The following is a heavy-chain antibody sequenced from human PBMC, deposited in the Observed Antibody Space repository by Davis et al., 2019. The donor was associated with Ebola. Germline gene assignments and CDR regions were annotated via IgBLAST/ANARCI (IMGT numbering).Heavy chain of an antibody. CDR2: VLPLLAAP. J-gene: IGHJ5*02. Sequence: SVKVSCKASGYTFSSHAMHWVRQAPGQRLEWMGGVLPLLAAPNVAQKFQGRITITADESTSTVHMELSSLRSDDTAVYYCARDPRRGAATYNWFDPWGHGTLVIVSS. CDR3: ARDPRRGAATYNWFDP. D-gene: IGHD3-10*01. CDR1: GYTFSSHA. V-gene: IGHV1-69*13.